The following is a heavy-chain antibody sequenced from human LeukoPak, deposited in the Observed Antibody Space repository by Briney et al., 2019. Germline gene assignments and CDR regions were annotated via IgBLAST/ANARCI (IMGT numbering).Heavy chain of an antibody. CDR2: FYSGGNT. V-gene: IGHV3-53*05. CDR3: ASNGRISWSLLQLDC. J-gene: IGHJ4*02. Sequence: GGTLTLSCAAAGFTFSNTYLSCVGQSRGKGLEAVSFFYSGGNTKYTNSVKGRFTISRDNSKKTLYLQMNRLRTEDTAADYCASNGRISWSLLQLDCWGEGTLVTVSS. D-gene: IGHD1-26*01. CDR1: GFTFSNTY.